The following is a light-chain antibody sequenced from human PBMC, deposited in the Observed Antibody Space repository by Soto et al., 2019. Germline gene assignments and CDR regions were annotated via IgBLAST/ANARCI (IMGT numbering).Light chain of an antibody. Sequence: EIVLTQSPGTLSLSPGESATLSCRASQSVSSNFLAWYQQKPGQAPRLLIYGVSSRASGIPDRFFGSGSGTDFTLTINRLEPEDFAVYYCQQHGRSPITFGQGTRLEIK. CDR2: GVS. V-gene: IGKV3-20*01. CDR1: QSVSSNF. J-gene: IGKJ5*01. CDR3: QQHGRSPIT.